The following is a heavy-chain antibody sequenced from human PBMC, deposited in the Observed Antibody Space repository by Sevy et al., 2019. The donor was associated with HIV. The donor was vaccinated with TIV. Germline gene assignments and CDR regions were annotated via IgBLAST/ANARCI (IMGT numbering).Heavy chain of an antibody. CDR2: ISGSSSHI. V-gene: IGHV3-21*01. Sequence: GGSLRLSCTASGFAIDSYSMNWVRQAPGKGLEWLSSISGSSSHIFYADSVNGRFTISRDNARNSVYLRMNSLRAEDTALYFCARDPTDDSGYSQGMDAWGQGTTVTVSS. CDR1: GFAIDSYS. CDR3: ARDPTDDSGYSQGMDA. J-gene: IGHJ6*02. D-gene: IGHD3-22*01.